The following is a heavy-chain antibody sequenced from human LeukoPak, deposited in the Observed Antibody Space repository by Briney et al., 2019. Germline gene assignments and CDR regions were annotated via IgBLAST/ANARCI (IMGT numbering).Heavy chain of an antibody. Sequence: GGSLRLSCEASGFTFSSYGMHWVRQAPGKGLEWVANIKTDGSQIYYVDSVKGRFTISRDNAKNSLYLQMNSLRAEDTAVYYCARDLNWETYWGQGTLVSVSS. CDR3: ARDLNWETY. CDR1: GFTFSSYG. D-gene: IGHD7-27*01. CDR2: IKTDGSQI. V-gene: IGHV3-7*01. J-gene: IGHJ4*02.